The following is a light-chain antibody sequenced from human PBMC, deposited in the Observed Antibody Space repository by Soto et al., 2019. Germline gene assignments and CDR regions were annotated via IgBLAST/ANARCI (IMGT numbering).Light chain of an antibody. CDR1: SSDIGDYNY. Sequence: QSALTQPASVSASPGQSITISCTGTSSDIGDYNYVSWYQQRPGEAPKLIFYEVENRPSGISDRFSGSKSGNTASLTISGLRTEDEADYYCSSYTSTVTLVVFGGGTKLTVL. V-gene: IGLV2-14*03. CDR3: SSYTSTVTLVV. J-gene: IGLJ2*01. CDR2: EVE.